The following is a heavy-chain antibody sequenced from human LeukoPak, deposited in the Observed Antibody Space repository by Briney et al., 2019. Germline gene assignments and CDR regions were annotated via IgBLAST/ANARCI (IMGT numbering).Heavy chain of an antibody. CDR3: ARANIVLDKGPLYYGMDV. CDR1: GGTFSSYA. V-gene: IGHV1-69*13. CDR2: IIPIFGTA. J-gene: IGHJ6*02. D-gene: IGHD2/OR15-2a*01. Sequence: GASVKVSCKASGGTFSSYAISWVRQAPGQGLEWMGGIIPIFGTANYAQKFQGRVTITADESTSTAYMELSSLGSEDTAVYYCARANIVLDKGPLYYGMDVWGQGTTVTVSS.